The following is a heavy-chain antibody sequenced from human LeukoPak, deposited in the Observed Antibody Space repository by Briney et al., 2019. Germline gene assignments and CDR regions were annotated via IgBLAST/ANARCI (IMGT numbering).Heavy chain of an antibody. V-gene: IGHV4-38-2*02. CDR2: LYHSGTT. CDR1: GDSPAVGFF. Sequence: SETLSLTCTVSGDSPAVGFFWAWIRQPPGGGREWIGSLYHSGTTYYNTSLKSRISTSVDTSKNQFSLKLRLVTAADTAVYYCARVEVPRDINDWYFDLWGRGTLVTVSS. CDR3: ARVEVPRDINDWYFDL. J-gene: IGHJ2*01. D-gene: IGHD2-15*01.